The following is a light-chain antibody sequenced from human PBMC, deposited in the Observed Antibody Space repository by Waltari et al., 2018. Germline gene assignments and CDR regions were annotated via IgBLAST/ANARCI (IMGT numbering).Light chain of an antibody. CDR3: SSRTNSITWV. V-gene: IGLV2-14*03. Sequence: QSALTQPASVSGSPGQSITISCTATSSDFGANKYVSWYQQHPGKAPKVVIYDVTERPSGVSNRFSGSKSGSTASLTISGLQTEDEADYYCSSRTNSITWVFGGGTKVTV. CDR2: DVT. J-gene: IGLJ3*02. CDR1: SSDFGANKY.